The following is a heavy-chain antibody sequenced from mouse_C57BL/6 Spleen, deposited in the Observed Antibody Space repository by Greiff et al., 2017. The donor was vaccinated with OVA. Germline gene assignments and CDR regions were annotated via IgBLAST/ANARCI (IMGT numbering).Heavy chain of an antibody. CDR1: FYTFTRSW. CDR3: ARDGYYGGYYAMDY. V-gene: IGHV1-72*01. J-gene: IGHJ4*01. D-gene: IGHD2-3*01. CDR2: IDPNSGGT. Sequence: QVQLQQPGAELVKPGASVKLSCTASFYTFTRSWMHWLKQRPGRGLEWIVRIDPNSGGTKYNEKFKSKATLTVDKPSSTAYMQLSSLTSEDSAVYYCARDGYYGGYYAMDYWGQGTSVTVSS.